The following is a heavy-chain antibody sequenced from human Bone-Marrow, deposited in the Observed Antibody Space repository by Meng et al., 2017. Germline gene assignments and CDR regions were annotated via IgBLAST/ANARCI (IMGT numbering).Heavy chain of an antibody. Sequence: GESLKISCKGSGYSFSTYWIAWVRQMPGKGLEWMGFIYPGDSTTRYSPSFRGQVTISADKSITTAYLQWSSLKASDSAMYYCARIYGSGSFTFGYWGQGTLVTVSS. CDR3: ARIYGSGSFTFGY. CDR2: IYPGDSTT. D-gene: IGHD3-10*01. CDR1: GYSFSTYW. V-gene: IGHV5-51*01. J-gene: IGHJ4*02.